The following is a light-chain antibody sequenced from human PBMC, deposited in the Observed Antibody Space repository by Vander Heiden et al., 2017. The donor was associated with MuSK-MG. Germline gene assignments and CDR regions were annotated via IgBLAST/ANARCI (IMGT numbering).Light chain of an antibody. V-gene: IGLV1-44*01. CDR1: SSNIGSNT. CDR3: AGWDDSLNGYV. J-gene: IGLJ1*01. Sequence: QSVLTQPPSTSGTPGQRVTISCSGSSSNIGSNTVNWYRQLPGTAPKLLIYYTNQRPSGVPDRFSGSKSGTSASLAISGLQSEDEADYFCAGWDDSLNGYVFGTVTQVSV. CDR2: YTN.